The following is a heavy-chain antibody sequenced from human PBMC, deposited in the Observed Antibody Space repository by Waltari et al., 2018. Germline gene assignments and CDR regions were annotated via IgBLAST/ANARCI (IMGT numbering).Heavy chain of an antibody. CDR3: VRDFGGNLDS. V-gene: IGHV3-74*01. Sequence: EVQVVESGGGLVQPGGSLRLSCAASRFTVSSYWMHWVPHAPGKGLVWVSRINADGNTINYADSVRCRFTISRDSARNTLYLKMSSLRADDTAVYYCVRDFGGNLDSWGQGTLVTVSS. CDR2: INADGNTI. J-gene: IGHJ4*02. D-gene: IGHD2-15*01. CDR1: RFTVSSYW.